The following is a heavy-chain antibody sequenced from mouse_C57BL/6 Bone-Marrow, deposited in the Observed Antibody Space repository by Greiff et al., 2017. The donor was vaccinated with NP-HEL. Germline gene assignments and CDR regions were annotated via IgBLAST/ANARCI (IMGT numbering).Heavy chain of an antibody. CDR1: GYTFTSYW. V-gene: IGHV1-69*01. J-gene: IGHJ4*01. D-gene: IGHD2-4*01. Sequence: QVQLQQPGAELVMPGASVKLSCKASGYTFTSYWMHWVKQRPGQGLEWIGEIDPSDSYTNYNRKFKGKSTLTVDKSSSTAYMQLSSLTSEDSAVYYCARDYDYDDGAMDYWGQGTSVTVSS. CDR2: IDPSDSYT. CDR3: ARDYDYDDGAMDY.